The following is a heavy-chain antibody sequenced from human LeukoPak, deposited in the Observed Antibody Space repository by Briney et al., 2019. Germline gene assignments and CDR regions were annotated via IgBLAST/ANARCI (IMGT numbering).Heavy chain of an antibody. CDR3: TRVGYIDEGIDY. CDR1: GFTFSNAW. CDR2: IKQDGSKK. J-gene: IGHJ4*02. V-gene: IGHV3-7*04. D-gene: IGHD5-24*01. Sequence: PGGSLRLSCAASGFTFSNAWMNWVRRAPGKGLEWVANIKQDGSKKSYVDSVKGRFTISRDNAKNSLYLQMNSLRAEDTAIYYCTRVGYIDEGIDYWGQGTLVTVSS.